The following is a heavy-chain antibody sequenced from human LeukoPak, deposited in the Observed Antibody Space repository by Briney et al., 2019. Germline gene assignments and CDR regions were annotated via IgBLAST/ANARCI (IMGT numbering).Heavy chain of an antibody. V-gene: IGHV3-23*01. CDR1: GFTFNNYG. D-gene: IGHD3-3*01. Sequence: GGSLRLSCAASGFTFNNYGMSWVRQAPGKGLEWVSDISGSGGSTYYADSVKGRFTISRDNSKNTLYLQMNSLRAEDTAVYYCANTKYDFWSDTDCWGQGTLVTVSS. CDR2: ISGSGGST. CDR3: ANTKYDFWSDTDC. J-gene: IGHJ4*02.